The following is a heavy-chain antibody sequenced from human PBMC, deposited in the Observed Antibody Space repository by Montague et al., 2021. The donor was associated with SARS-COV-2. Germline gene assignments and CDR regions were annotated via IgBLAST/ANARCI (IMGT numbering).Heavy chain of an antibody. V-gene: IGHV2-5*02. J-gene: IGHJ5*01. CDR1: GFSLSDVGVG. CDR3: AHRLRTLDGPYSHSWFDS. CDR2: IYWDNDR. Sequence: PALVKPTQTLTLTCTFSGFSLSDVGVGVGWIRQPPGKALEWLAFIYWDNDRRYTPSLTSRLTISKDTSKNQVVLTLANVDPVDTATYYCAHRLRTLDGPYSHSWFDSWGQGTLVTVSS. D-gene: IGHD5-24*01.